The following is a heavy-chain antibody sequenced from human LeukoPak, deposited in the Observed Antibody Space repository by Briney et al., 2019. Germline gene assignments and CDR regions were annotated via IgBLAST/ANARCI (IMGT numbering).Heavy chain of an antibody. D-gene: IGHD2-15*01. V-gene: IGHV3-21*01. Sequence: GGSLRLSCAASGFTLSSYTMNWVRQAPGKGLEWVSSFSSSSNYIYYADSVKGRLTISRDNAKNSLYLQMNSLRAEDTAVYYCARDPTPRYCSGGSCYTHYGMDVWGQGTTVTVSS. CDR3: ARDPTPRYCSGGSCYTHYGMDV. CDR1: GFTLSSYT. J-gene: IGHJ6*02. CDR2: FSSSSNYI.